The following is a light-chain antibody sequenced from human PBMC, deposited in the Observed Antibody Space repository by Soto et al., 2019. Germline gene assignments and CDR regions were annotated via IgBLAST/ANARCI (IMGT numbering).Light chain of an antibody. Sequence: QSALTQPASVSGSPGQSITISCTGTSSDVGGYNYVSWYQQHPGKAPKLMIYEVSNRPSGLSNRFSGSKSGNTASLTISGLQAEDEADYYCSSYTSSSNYVFGTGTKLTVL. J-gene: IGLJ1*01. CDR2: EVS. CDR1: SSDVGGYNY. CDR3: SSYTSSSNYV. V-gene: IGLV2-14*01.